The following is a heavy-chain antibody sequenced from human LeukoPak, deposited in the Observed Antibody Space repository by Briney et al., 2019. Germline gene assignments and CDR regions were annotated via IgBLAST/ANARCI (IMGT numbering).Heavy chain of an antibody. D-gene: IGHD3-10*01. CDR2: ISSSGSTI. Sequence: GGSLRLSCAASGFTFSSYEMNWVRQAPGKGLEWVSYISSSGSTIYYADSVKGRFTISRDNAKNSLYLQMNSLRAEDTAVYYCARDLNREGMGIWGQGTMVIVSS. J-gene: IGHJ3*02. CDR1: GFTFSSYE. V-gene: IGHV3-48*03. CDR3: ARDLNREGMGI.